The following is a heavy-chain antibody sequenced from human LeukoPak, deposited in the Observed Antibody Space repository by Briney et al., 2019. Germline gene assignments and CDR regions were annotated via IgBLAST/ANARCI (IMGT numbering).Heavy chain of an antibody. CDR2: INHSGRT. J-gene: IGHJ4*02. D-gene: IGHD2-2*01. Sequence: PETLSLTCAVYGGSFSGYYWSWIRQPPGKGLEWIGEINHSGRTNYNPSLKSRVTISVDTSKNQFSLKLSSVTAADTAVYYCARDHCSSTSCYNYWGQGTLVTVSS. CDR3: ARDHCSSTSCYNY. V-gene: IGHV4-34*01. CDR1: GGSFSGYY.